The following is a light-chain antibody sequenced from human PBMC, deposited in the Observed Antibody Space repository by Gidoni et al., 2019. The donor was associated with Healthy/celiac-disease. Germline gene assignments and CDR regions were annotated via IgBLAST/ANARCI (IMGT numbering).Light chain of an antibody. CDR1: QSVSSSY. CDR3: QQYGSSPMLT. J-gene: IGKJ4*01. Sequence: EIVLTQSPGTRSLSPGERATLSCRASQSVSSSYLAWYQQKPGQAPRLLIYGASSRATGIPDRFRGSGSGTDFTLTISRLEPEDFAVYYCQQYGSSPMLTFGGGTKVEIK. CDR2: GAS. V-gene: IGKV3-20*01.